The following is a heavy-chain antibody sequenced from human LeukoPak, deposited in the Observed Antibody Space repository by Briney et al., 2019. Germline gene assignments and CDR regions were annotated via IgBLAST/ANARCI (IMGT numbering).Heavy chain of an antibody. Sequence: QKLQGRVTMTRNTSRSTAYMELSSLRSEDTAVYYCARGVRSYYGSGTRWFDPWGQGTLVTVSS. V-gene: IGHV1-8*01. D-gene: IGHD3-10*01. J-gene: IGHJ5*02. CDR3: ARGVRSYYGSGTRWFDP.